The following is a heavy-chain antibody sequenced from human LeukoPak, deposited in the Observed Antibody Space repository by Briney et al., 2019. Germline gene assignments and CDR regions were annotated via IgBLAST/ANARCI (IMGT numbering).Heavy chain of an antibody. J-gene: IGHJ4*02. Sequence: GGSLRLSCAASGFTFSSYAMHWVRQAPGKGLEWVAVISYDGSNKYYADSVKGRFTISRDNSKNTLYLQMNSLRAEDTAVYYCAGLADADPHWGQGTLVTVSS. CDR3: AGLADADPH. CDR2: ISYDGSNK. CDR1: GFTFSSYA. V-gene: IGHV3-30-3*01. D-gene: IGHD6-19*01.